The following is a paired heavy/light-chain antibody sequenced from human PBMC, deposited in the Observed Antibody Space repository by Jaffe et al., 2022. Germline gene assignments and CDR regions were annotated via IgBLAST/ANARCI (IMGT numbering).Light chain of an antibody. Sequence: AIQLTQSPSSLSASVGDRVTITCRASQGISSALAWYQQKPGKAPKLLIYDASSLESGVPSRFSGSGSGTDFTLTISSLQPEDFATYYCQQFNSYPITFGQGTRLEIK. CDR3: QQFNSYPIT. CDR2: DAS. V-gene: IGKV1-13*02. CDR1: QGISSA. J-gene: IGKJ5*01.
Heavy chain of an antibody. CDR2: ISGSGGST. Sequence: EVQLLESGGGLVQPGGSLRLSCAASGFTFSSYAMSWVRQAPGKGLEWVSAISGSGGSTYYADSVKGRFTISRDNSKNTLYLQMNSLRAEDTAVYYCAKEKYPPPGYCSGGSCYSNWFDPWGQGTLVTVSS. CDR3: AKEKYPPPGYCSGGSCYSNWFDP. J-gene: IGHJ5*02. V-gene: IGHV3-23*01. CDR1: GFTFSSYA. D-gene: IGHD2-15*01.